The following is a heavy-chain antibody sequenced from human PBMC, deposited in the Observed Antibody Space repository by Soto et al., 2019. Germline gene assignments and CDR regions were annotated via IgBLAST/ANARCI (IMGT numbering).Heavy chain of an antibody. J-gene: IGHJ4*01. Sequence: QITLRESGPTLVKPTQTLTLTCSFSGFSLTTSGLSVAWIRQPPGKALEWLTLIYWDDDKRYSPTLKSRLTVTRDTSKNQVVLRMTNLDPVDTATYYCALKTTVTQAFDKWGNGTLVTVSS. V-gene: IGHV2-5*02. CDR1: GFSLTTSGLS. D-gene: IGHD4-17*01. CDR3: ALKTTVTQAFDK. CDR2: IYWDDDK.